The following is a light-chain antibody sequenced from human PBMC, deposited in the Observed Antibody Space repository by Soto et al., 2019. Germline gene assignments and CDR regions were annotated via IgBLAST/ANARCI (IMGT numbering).Light chain of an antibody. CDR1: DSISSW. Sequence: GVPSRFRDSDSISSWLAWHQQKPGPAPMLLIYDACSSEGGVPSRFSSSGSATEFTLTISRLQHDDFATYYCQQYNSSSWTFGQGTKVDIK. CDR2: DAC. V-gene: IGKV1-5*01. CDR3: QQYNSSSWT. J-gene: IGKJ1*01.